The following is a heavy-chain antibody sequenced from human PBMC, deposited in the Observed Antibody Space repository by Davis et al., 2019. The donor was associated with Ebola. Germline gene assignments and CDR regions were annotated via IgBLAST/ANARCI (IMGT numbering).Heavy chain of an antibody. CDR3: ARGRGGSSWSAYFDS. J-gene: IGHJ4*02. D-gene: IGHD3-3*01. V-gene: IGHV1-8*01. CDR2: MNPDSGNT. CDR1: GYTFINYD. Sequence: ASVKVSCKAFGYTFINYDIHWVRQAAGQGPEWMGWMNPDSGNTGSVKKFQDRLTVTTNTPLTTAYMELSGLTSEDTAVYYCARGRGGSSWSAYFDSWGQGTLVTVAS.